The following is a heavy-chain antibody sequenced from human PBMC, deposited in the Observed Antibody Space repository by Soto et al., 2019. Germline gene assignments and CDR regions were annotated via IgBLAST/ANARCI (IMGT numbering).Heavy chain of an antibody. CDR2: IKKDGSEK. CDR3: AASLGMDV. Sequence: EVQLVESGGGLVQQGGSLRLSCAVSGFTFSNYWMSWVRQAPGKGLEWVANIKKDGSEKYYVDSVKGRFIISRDNGKKSLYLQMNDLRAEDTAVYYCAASLGMDVWGQGTTVTVSS. D-gene: IGHD3-16*01. J-gene: IGHJ6*02. V-gene: IGHV3-7*05. CDR1: GFTFSNYW.